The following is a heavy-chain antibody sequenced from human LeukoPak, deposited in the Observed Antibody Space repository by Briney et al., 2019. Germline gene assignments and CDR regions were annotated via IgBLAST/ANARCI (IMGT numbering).Heavy chain of an antibody. CDR2: INHSGST. Sequence: SETLSLTCAVYGGSFSGYYWSWIRQPPGKGLEWIGEINHSGSTNYNPSLKSRVTISIDTSKNQFSLKLSSVTAADTAVYYCARAPGYSSSSGGLDPWGQGTLVTVSS. V-gene: IGHV4-34*01. CDR3: ARAPGYSSSSGGLDP. CDR1: GGSFSGYY. J-gene: IGHJ5*02. D-gene: IGHD6-6*01.